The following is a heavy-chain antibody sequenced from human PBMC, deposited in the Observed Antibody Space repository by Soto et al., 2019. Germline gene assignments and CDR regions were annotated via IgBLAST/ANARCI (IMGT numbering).Heavy chain of an antibody. CDR1: GFTFSSYA. D-gene: IGHD3-10*01. CDR2: ISGSGGST. J-gene: IGHJ6*03. Sequence: EVQLLESGGGLVQPGGSLRLSCAASGFTFSSYAMSWVRQAPGKGLEWVSAISGSGGSTYYADSVKGRFTISRDNSKNALYLQMNSLRAEDTAVYYCAKDAAGGSANDYYYYMDVWGKGTTVTVSS. V-gene: IGHV3-23*01. CDR3: AKDAAGGSANDYYYYMDV.